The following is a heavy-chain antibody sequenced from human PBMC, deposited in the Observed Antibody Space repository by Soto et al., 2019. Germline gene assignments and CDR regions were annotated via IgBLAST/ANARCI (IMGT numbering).Heavy chain of an antibody. CDR2: IDWADDK. CDR3: SRAVGGFTYGYPDY. D-gene: IGHD5-18*01. Sequence: SVTTLVNPTQTLTLTCTVSGFSRSTTGMCVSWIRQPPGKALEWLALIDWADDKYYSTSLKTRLTISKDTSKNQVVLTMTNVEPVDTATYFCSRAVGGFTYGYPDYWGQGTLVTVSS. V-gene: IGHV2-70*01. CDR1: GFSRSTTGMC. J-gene: IGHJ4*02.